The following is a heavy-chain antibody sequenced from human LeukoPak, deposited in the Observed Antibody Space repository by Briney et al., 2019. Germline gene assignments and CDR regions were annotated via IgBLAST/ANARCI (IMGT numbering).Heavy chain of an antibody. CDR3: ARGRLLLDY. J-gene: IGHJ4*02. D-gene: IGHD2-15*01. Sequence: GASVKVSCKASGYTFTIYYVHWVRQAPGQGLEWMGMINPSGGSTSHARKFQGRVTMTRDTSTSTVYMELSSLRSEDTAVYYCARGRLLLDYWGQGTLVTVSS. CDR1: GYTFTIYY. CDR2: INPSGGST. V-gene: IGHV1-46*01.